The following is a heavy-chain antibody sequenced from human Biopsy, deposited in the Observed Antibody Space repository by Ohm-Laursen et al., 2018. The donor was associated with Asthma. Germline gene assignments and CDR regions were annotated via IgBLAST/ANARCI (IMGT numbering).Heavy chain of an antibody. V-gene: IGHV3-30*03. J-gene: IGHJ6*02. D-gene: IGHD3-3*01. CDR1: GFTLNSYG. CDR3: ARGAYYDFWSGYSRPIPGYYGMDV. CDR2: ISYDGRNK. Sequence: SLRLSCTASGFTLNSYGMHWVRQAPGKGLEWVAVISYDGRNKYYGDSVKGRFTISGDNSKNTVYLQMISLRVEDTSVYYCARGAYYDFWSGYSRPIPGYYGMDVWGHGTTVTVSS.